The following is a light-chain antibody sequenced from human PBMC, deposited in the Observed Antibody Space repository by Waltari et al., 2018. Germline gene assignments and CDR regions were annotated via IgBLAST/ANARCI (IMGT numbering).Light chain of an antibody. Sequence: QSALTQPASVSGSLGQSITISCTGSNSDVGSYNLVSWYQQHPGKAPQLIIYEDIKRPSGVSNRFSGSKSGNTASLTSSGLQAEDEADYYCCSYAGSNAYVFGTGAKVTVL. CDR3: CSYAGSNAYV. V-gene: IGLV2-23*01. CDR1: NSDVGSYNL. J-gene: IGLJ1*01. CDR2: EDI.